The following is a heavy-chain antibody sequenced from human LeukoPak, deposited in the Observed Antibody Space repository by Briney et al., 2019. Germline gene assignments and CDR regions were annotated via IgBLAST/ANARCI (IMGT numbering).Heavy chain of an antibody. V-gene: IGHV3-7*01. D-gene: IGHD6-6*01. J-gene: IGHJ6*02. CDR3: ARDSSRYYGMDV. CDR2: IKSDGSEE. CDR1: GFTFNRYW. Sequence: GGSLRLSCAASGFTFNRYWMSWVRQAPGKGLEWVAQIKSDGSEEYYADSVRGRFTISRDNAKSSLYLQMNSLRAEDTAVYYCARDSSRYYGMDVWGQGTTVTVSS.